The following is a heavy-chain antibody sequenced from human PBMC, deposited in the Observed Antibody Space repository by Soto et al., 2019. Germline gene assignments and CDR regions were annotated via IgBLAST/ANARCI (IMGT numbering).Heavy chain of an antibody. Sequence: GASVKVSCKASGYTFTSYDINWVRQATGQGLEWMGWMNPNSGNTGYAQKFQGRVTMTRNTSISTAYMELSSLRSEDTAVYYCARALTNYYATIDAFGIWGQGTMVTVSS. J-gene: IGHJ3*02. V-gene: IGHV1-8*01. D-gene: IGHD3-10*01. CDR3: ARALTNYYATIDAFGI. CDR1: GYTFTSYD. CDR2: MNPNSGNT.